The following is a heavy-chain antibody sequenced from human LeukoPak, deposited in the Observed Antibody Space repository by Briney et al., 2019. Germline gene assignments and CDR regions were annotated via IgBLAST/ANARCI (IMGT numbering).Heavy chain of an antibody. Sequence: GGSLRLSCAASGFTFSSIYMSWVRQAPGKGLEWVSVIYSDGSTYYADSVKGRFTISRHNSKNTLYLQMNSLRTEDTAVYYCASPGEKDYYFDYWGQGTLVTVSS. CDR1: GFTFSSIY. J-gene: IGHJ4*02. V-gene: IGHV3-53*04. CDR2: IYSDGST. CDR3: ASPGEKDYYFDY. D-gene: IGHD3-16*01.